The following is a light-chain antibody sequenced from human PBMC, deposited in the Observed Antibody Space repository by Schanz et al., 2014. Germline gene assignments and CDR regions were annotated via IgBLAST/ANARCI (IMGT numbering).Light chain of an antibody. V-gene: IGLV2-8*01. CDR1: SSDVGGYNY. Sequence: QSVLTQPPSASGSPGQSVTISCTGTSSDVGGYNYVSWYQQHPGKAPKLIISDVTRRPSGVPDRFSGSKSGNTASMTISGLQTEDEADYYCSSYAGSNNLVFGGGTKLTVL. CDR3: SSYAGSNNLV. J-gene: IGLJ2*01. CDR2: DVT.